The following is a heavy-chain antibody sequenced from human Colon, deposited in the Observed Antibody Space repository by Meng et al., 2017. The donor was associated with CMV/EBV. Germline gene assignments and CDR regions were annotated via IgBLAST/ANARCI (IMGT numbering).Heavy chain of an antibody. CDR1: GYTFTGYF. V-gene: IGHV1-2*02. J-gene: IGHJ4*02. CDR2: INTNSGDA. CDR3: ARAPYSGIHLTNDY. D-gene: IGHD1-26*01. Sequence: ASVKVSCKASGYTFTGYFIHWFRQAPGQGLEWMGWINTNSGDAYYAEKFQGRVTVTRDTSITTFYMQLGRLKSDDTAVYFCARAPYSGIHLTNDYWGQGTLVTVSS.